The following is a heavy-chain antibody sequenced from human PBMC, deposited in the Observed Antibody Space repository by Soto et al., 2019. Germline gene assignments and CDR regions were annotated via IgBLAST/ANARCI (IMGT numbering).Heavy chain of an antibody. Sequence: ASVKVSCKASGYTFTSYAMHWVRQAPGQRLEWMGWINAGNGNTKYSQKFQGRVTITRDTSASTAYMELSSLRSEDTAVYYCARFFYITMVRGVPFDYGGQGPLVTVSS. V-gene: IGHV1-3*01. D-gene: IGHD3-10*01. CDR3: ARFFYITMVRGVPFDY. CDR2: INAGNGNT. J-gene: IGHJ4*02. CDR1: GYTFTSYA.